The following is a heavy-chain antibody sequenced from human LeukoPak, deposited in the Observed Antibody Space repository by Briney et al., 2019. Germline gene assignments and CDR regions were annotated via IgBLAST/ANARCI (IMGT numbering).Heavy chain of an antibody. CDR3: ARWTGDSYFTFDY. CDR2: ISSSGSTI. J-gene: IGHJ4*02. Sequence: GGSLRLSCAASGFTFSSYAMNWVRQAPGKGLEWVSYISSSGSTIYYADSVKGRFTISRDNAKNSLYLQMNSLRAEDTAVYYCARWTGDSYFTFDYWGQGTLVTVSS. CDR1: GFTFSSYA. D-gene: IGHD3/OR15-3a*01. V-gene: IGHV3-48*03.